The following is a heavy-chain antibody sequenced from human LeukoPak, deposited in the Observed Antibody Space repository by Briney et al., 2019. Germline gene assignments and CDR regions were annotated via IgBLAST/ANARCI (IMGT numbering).Heavy chain of an antibody. J-gene: IGHJ5*02. CDR3: AGNRGYSYDSGFNLFDP. CDR1: GGSISSSSYY. D-gene: IGHD5-18*01. Sequence: SETLSLTCTVSGGSISSSSYYWGWIRQPPGKGLEWIGSIYYSGSTYYNPSLKSRVTISVDTSKNQFSLKLSSVTAADTAVYYCAGNRGYSYDSGFNLFDPWGQGTLVTVSS. CDR2: IYYSGST. V-gene: IGHV4-39*01.